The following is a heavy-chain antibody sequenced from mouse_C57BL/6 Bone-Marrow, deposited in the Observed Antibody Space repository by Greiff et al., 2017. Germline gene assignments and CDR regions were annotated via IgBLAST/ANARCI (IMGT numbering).Heavy chain of an antibody. J-gene: IGHJ3*01. CDR1: GYTFTSYT. CDR2: INPSSGYT. V-gene: IGHV1-4*01. CDR3: ARGSLAGFAY. Sequence: QVQLKESGAELARPGASVKMSCKASGYTFTSYTMHWVKQRPGQGLEWIGYINPSSGYTKYNQKFKDKATLTADKSSSTAYMQLSSLTSEDSAVYYCARGSLAGFAYWGQGTLVTVSA. D-gene: IGHD1-1*02.